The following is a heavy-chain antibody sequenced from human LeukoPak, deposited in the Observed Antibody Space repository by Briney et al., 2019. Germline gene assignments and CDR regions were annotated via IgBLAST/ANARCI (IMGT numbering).Heavy chain of an antibody. J-gene: IGHJ5*02. Sequence: ASVKVSCKASGYTFTSYGISWVRQAPGQGLEWMGWISAYNGNTNYAQKFQGRVTITTDESTSTAYMELSSLRSEDTAVYYCAREVAAAATRDNWFDPWGQGTLVTVSS. CDR2: ISAYNGNT. CDR1: GYTFTSYG. CDR3: AREVAAAATRDNWFDP. V-gene: IGHV1-18*01. D-gene: IGHD6-13*01.